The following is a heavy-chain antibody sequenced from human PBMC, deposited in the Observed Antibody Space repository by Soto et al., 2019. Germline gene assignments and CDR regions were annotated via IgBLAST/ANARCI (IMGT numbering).Heavy chain of an antibody. D-gene: IGHD4-4*01. CDR2: ISYDGSNK. CDR3: AKKGGTVTTLNYYYYMDV. CDR1: GFTFSSYG. V-gene: IGHV3-30*18. J-gene: IGHJ6*03. Sequence: PGGSLRLSCAASGFTFSSYGMHWVRQAPGKGLEWVAVISYDGSNKYYADSVKGRFTISRDNSKNTLYLQMNSLRAEDTAVYYCAKKGGTVTTLNYYYYMDVWGKGTTVTVSS.